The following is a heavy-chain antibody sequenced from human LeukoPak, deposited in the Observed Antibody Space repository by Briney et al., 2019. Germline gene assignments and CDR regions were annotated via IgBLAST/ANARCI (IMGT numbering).Heavy chain of an antibody. D-gene: IGHD6-13*01. CDR2: IMSGGTT. Sequence: PGGSLRLSCAASGFTFNSYAMSWVRQAPGKGLEWVSLIMSGGTTYYADSVKGRFTISRDKSKDTLHLQMNSLRAEDTAVYYCAKDLPYSGWAFEIWGLGTMVTVSS. CDR3: AKDLPYSGWAFEI. CDR1: GFTFNSYA. J-gene: IGHJ3*02. V-gene: IGHV3-23*01.